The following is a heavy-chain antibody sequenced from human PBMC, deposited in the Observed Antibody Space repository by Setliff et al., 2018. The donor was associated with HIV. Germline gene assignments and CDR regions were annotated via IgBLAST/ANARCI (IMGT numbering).Heavy chain of an antibody. CDR2: MNPNSGNT. V-gene: IGHV1-8*02. CDR1: GYTFSSYD. CDR3: ARARRDSYDRGRRNHYYIDV. J-gene: IGHJ6*03. Sequence: ASVKVSXKASGYTFSSYDINWVRQATGQGLEWMGWMNPNSGNTGYAQKFQGRVTMTRDTSISTAYMELNNLKFEDTAVYYCARARRDSYDRGRRNHYYIDVWGKGATVTVSS. D-gene: IGHD3-22*01.